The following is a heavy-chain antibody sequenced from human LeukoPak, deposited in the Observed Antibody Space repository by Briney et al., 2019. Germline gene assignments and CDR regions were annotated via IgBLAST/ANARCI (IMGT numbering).Heavy chain of an antibody. CDR2: INTNTGNP. J-gene: IGHJ4*02. V-gene: IGHV7-4-1*02. CDR3: ARHQVGATTDFDY. CDR1: GYTSTGYY. Sequence: GASVKVSCKASGYTSTGYYMHWVRQAPGQGLEWMGWINTNTGNPTYAQGFTGRFVFSLDTSVSTAYLQISSLKAEDTAVYYCARHQVGATTDFDYWGQGTLVTVAS. D-gene: IGHD1-26*01.